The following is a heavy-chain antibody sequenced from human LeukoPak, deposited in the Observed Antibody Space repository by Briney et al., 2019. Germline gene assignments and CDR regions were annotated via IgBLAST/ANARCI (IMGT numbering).Heavy chain of an antibody. CDR2: IKQDGSAT. Sequence: PGGSLRLSCAASGFSFNDDYMSWVRQPPGKGPEWVANIKQDGSATSYAASVKGRFTISRDNAKNSVYLKMNSLSAQDTAVYYCARWVGYSSGWALDHWGQGTLVTVSS. J-gene: IGHJ5*02. CDR3: ARWVGYSSGWALDH. V-gene: IGHV3-7*01. CDR1: GFSFNDDY. D-gene: IGHD6-19*01.